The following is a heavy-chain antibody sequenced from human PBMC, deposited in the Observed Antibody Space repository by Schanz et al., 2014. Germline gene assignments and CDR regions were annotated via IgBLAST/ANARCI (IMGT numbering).Heavy chain of an antibody. J-gene: IGHJ4*02. V-gene: IGHV1-18*01. Sequence: QVQLVQSGGEVKTPGASVKVSCKASGYTFTRSVISWVRQAPGQGLEWMGWIGGSDGNKNFAHKFQGRVTMTTDTSTTTVYMELRSLTSDDSAVYYCARDRDQWDGNYLDYWGQGTLVTVSS. CDR3: ARDRDQWDGNYLDY. D-gene: IGHD1-26*01. CDR1: GYTFTRSV. CDR2: IGGSDGNK.